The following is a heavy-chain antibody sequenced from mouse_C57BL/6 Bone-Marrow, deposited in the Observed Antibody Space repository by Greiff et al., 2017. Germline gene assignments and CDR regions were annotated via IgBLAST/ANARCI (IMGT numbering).Heavy chain of an antibody. D-gene: IGHD1-1*01. Sequence: VKLMESGAELVRPGTSVKVSCKASGYAFTNYLIEWVKQRPGQGLEWIGVINPGSGGTNYNEKFKGKATLTADKSSSTAYRQLSSLTSEDSAVYFCARFYYYGSSLFDYWGQGTTLTVSS. J-gene: IGHJ2*01. V-gene: IGHV1-54*01. CDR1: GYAFTNYL. CDR3: ARFYYYGSSLFDY. CDR2: INPGSGGT.